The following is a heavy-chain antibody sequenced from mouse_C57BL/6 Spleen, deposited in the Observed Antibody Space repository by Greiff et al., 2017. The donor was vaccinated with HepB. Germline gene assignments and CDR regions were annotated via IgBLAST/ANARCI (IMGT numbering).Heavy chain of an antibody. J-gene: IGHJ2*01. CDR1: GFTFSNYW. Sequence: EVQLQQSGGGLVQPGGSMKLSCVASGFTFSNYWMNWVRQSPEKGLEWVAQIRLKSDNYATHYAESVKGRFTISRDDSKSSVYLQMNNLRAEDTGIYYCTGLNWDHWGQGTTLTVSS. CDR2: IRLKSDNYAT. D-gene: IGHD1-3*01. V-gene: IGHV6-3*01. CDR3: TGLNWDH.